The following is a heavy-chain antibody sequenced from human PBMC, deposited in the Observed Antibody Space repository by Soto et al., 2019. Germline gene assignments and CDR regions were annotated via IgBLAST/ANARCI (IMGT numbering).Heavy chain of an antibody. J-gene: IGHJ5*01. CDR3: ARLWDRWFDA. CDR1: GFTFSDHY. Sequence: EVQLVESGGGLVQPGGSLRVSCAASGFTFSDHYMEWVRQAPGKGLEWVARIKHKADGYTTEYAASVEGRFTVSRDDSMNSLYLQMSSLKTEDTAVYYCARLWDRWFDAWGQGTLVTVSS. D-gene: IGHD1-26*01. V-gene: IGHV3-72*01. CDR2: IKHKADGYTT.